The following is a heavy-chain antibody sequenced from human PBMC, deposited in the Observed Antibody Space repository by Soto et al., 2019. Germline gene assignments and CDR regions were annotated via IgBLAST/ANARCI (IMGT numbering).Heavy chain of an antibody. Sequence: PSETLSLTCTVSGGSISSSSYYWGWIRQPPGKGLEWIGSIYYSGSTYYNPSLKSRVTISVDTSKNQFSLKLSSVTAADTAVYYCARHSGSSRTEYYMDVWGKGTRVTVCS. J-gene: IGHJ6*03. CDR1: GGSISSSSYY. V-gene: IGHV4-39*01. CDR2: IYYSGST. D-gene: IGHD6-13*01. CDR3: ARHSGSSRTEYYMDV.